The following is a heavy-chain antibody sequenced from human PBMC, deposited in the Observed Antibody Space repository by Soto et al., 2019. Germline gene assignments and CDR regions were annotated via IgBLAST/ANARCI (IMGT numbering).Heavy chain of an antibody. J-gene: IGHJ4*02. CDR2: IIPYYKTL. V-gene: IGHV1-69*01. CDR1: EGTFNSYA. CDR3: ASGASRWYPYFFDS. D-gene: IGHD6-13*01. Sequence: QAQVVQSGAEVRKPGSSVKLSCKASEGTFNSYAIAWVRQALDQGLEWMGGIIPYYKTLNYAQKFQDRVTITADDSTNTVYMELSSLRSDDTAVYFCASGASRWYPYFFDSWAQGTLVTVSS.